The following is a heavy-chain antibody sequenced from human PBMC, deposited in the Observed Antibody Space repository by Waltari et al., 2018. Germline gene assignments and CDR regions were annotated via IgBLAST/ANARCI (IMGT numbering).Heavy chain of an antibody. V-gene: IGHV1-69*08. CDR3: ARGERYYYGSGSYYPFDY. D-gene: IGHD3-10*01. Sequence: QVQLVQSGAEVKKPGSSVKVSCKASGGTFSSYAISWVRQAPGQGLEWMGRIIPICGTANYAQKFQGRVTITADKSTSTAYMELSSLRSEDTAVYYCARGERYYYGSGSYYPFDYWGQGTLVTVSS. CDR2: IIPICGTA. CDR1: GGTFSSYA. J-gene: IGHJ4*02.